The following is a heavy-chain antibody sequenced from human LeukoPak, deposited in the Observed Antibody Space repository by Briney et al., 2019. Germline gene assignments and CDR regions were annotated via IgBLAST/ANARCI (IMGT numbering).Heavy chain of an antibody. J-gene: IGHJ4*02. V-gene: IGHV3-23*01. CDR1: GFTFNNYA. D-gene: IGHD5-18*01. CDR3: AKAKTQAMVLPGNY. CDR2: ISGRGDTT. Sequence: GGSLRLACAASGFTFNNYAMNWVRQAPGKGLEWFSTISGRGDTTYYADSVKGRFTISRDNSKNTLYLQMNSLRAEDTAVYYCAKAKTQAMVLPGNYWGQGTLVTVSS.